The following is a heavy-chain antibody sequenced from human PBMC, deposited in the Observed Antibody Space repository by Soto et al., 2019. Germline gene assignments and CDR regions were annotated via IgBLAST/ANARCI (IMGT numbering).Heavy chain of an antibody. CDR2: IIPIFGTA. CDR1: GGTFSSYA. Sequence: QVQLVQSGAEVKKPGSSVKVSCKASGGTFSSYAINWVRQAPGQGLEWMGGIIPIFGTANYAQKFQGRVTRTAAETTSTAEMERSSLRSEDTAVYYCARGSGGSSYNCYGMDVWGQGTTVTVSS. D-gene: IGHD2-15*01. V-gene: IGHV1-69*12. J-gene: IGHJ6*02. CDR3: ARGSGGSSYNCYGMDV.